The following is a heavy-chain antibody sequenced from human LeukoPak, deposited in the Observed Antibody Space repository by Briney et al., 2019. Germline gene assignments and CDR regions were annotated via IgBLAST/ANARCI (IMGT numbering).Heavy chain of an antibody. CDR2: IKQDGSEK. V-gene: IGHV3-7*03. J-gene: IGHJ4*02. Sequence: GGSLRLSCAASGFTFSSYWMSWVRQAPGKGLEWVANIKQDGSEKYYVDSVKGRFTISRDNAKNSLYLQMNSLRAEDTAVYYCARGGVFSSGLFAYYFDYWGQGTLVTVSS. CDR3: ARGGVFSSGLFAYYFDY. D-gene: IGHD6-19*01. CDR1: GFTFSSYW.